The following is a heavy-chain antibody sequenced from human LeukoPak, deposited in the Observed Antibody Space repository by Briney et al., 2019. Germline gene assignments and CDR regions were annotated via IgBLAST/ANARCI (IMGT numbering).Heavy chain of an antibody. D-gene: IGHD6-19*01. CDR3: AKDQSSQWLVYNWFDP. Sequence: GGTLRLSCAASGFTFRAHGMNWVRQAPGKGLEWVAGISPSGDITYYSYSVMGRFTISRDNPTSTVYLQMNSLRVEDTAEYYCAKDQSSQWLVYNWFDPWGQGTLVTVSS. CDR2: ISPSGDIT. J-gene: IGHJ5*02. V-gene: IGHV3-23*01. CDR1: GFTFRAHG.